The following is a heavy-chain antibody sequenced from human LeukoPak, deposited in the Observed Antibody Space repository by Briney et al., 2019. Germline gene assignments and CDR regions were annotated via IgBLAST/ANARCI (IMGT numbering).Heavy chain of an antibody. CDR2: IGTAGDP. V-gene: IGHV3-13*05. CDR1: GFTFSSYD. D-gene: IGHD2-15*01. Sequence: GGSLRLSCAASGFTFSSYDMHWVRQAPGKGLEWVSAIGTAGDPYYPGSVKGRFTISRENAKNSLYLQMNSLRAGDTAVDYCARVVGGYWYFDLWGRGTLVTVSS. CDR3: ARVVGGYWYFDL. J-gene: IGHJ2*01.